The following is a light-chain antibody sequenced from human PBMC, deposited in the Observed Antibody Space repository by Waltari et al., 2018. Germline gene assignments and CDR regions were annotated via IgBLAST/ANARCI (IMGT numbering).Light chain of an antibody. CDR3: SSYAGSDNLI. J-gene: IGLJ2*01. CDR1: SPYFGVCTY. V-gene: IGLV2-8*01. CDR2: EVS. Sequence: QSALTQPPSASGPPGQSVPIPCPGTSPYFGVCTYFSWYQQPPGKAPKLMIYEVSKRPSGVPERFSGSKSGNTASLTVSGLQAEDEADYYCSSYAGSDNLIFGGGTKLTVL.